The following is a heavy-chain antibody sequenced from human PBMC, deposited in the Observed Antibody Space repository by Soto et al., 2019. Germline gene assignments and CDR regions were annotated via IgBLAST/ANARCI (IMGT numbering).Heavy chain of an antibody. V-gene: IGHV4-59*01. CDR1: GGSISGYY. CDR2: IYNIGST. D-gene: IGHD6-13*01. CDR3: SSLSYSSSWYYFDY. J-gene: IGHJ4*02. Sequence: PSETLSLTCTVSGGSISGYYWSWLRQPPGKGLEWIGYIYNIGSTNYNPSLRSRVTISVDTSKNQFSLKLSSVTAADTAVYYCSSLSYSSSWYYFDYWGQGNLVTVSS.